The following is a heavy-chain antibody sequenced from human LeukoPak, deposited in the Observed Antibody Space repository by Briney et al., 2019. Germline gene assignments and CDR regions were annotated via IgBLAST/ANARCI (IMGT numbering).Heavy chain of an antibody. D-gene: IGHD3-16*01. CDR2: IYHTGST. V-gene: IGHV4-31*03. CDR3: ATTVGSYFDY. CDR1: GGSISSGGYY. Sequence: SETLSLTCTVSGGSISSGGYYWSWIRQHPGKGLEWIGYIYHTGSTYYNPCLKSRFTMSVDTSQNQFSLNLSSVTAADTAVYYCATTVGSYFDYWSQGTLVTVSS. J-gene: IGHJ4*02.